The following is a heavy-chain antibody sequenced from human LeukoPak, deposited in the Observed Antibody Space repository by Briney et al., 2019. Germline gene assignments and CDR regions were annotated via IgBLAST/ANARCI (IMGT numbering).Heavy chain of an antibody. CDR3: ARGIQVITIFGVVKSNWFDP. Sequence: SETLSLTCTVSGGSISSSSYYWGWIRQPPGKGLEWIGSIYYSGSTYYNPSLKSRVTISVDTSKNQFSLKLSSVTAADTAVYYCARGIQVITIFGVVKSNWFDPWGQGTLVTVSS. V-gene: IGHV4-39*07. D-gene: IGHD3-3*01. CDR1: GGSISSSSYY. J-gene: IGHJ5*02. CDR2: IYYSGST.